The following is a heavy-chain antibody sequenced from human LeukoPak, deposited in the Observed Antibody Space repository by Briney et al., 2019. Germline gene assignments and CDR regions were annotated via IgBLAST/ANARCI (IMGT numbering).Heavy chain of an antibody. V-gene: IGHV1-46*01. Sequence: GASVKVSCTASGYTFTSYYMHWVRQAPGQGLEWMGIINPSGGSTSYAQKFQGRVTMTRDTSTSTVYMELSSLRSEDTAVYYCARSSSVAGIFDYGMDVWGQGTTVTVSS. J-gene: IGHJ6*02. CDR2: INPSGGST. D-gene: IGHD6-19*01. CDR3: ARSSSVAGIFDYGMDV. CDR1: GYTFTSYY.